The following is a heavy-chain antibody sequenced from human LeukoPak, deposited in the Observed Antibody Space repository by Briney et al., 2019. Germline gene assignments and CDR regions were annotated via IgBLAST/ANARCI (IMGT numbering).Heavy chain of an antibody. D-gene: IGHD6-19*01. CDR3: ASRGRIAVAGSFYFDY. V-gene: IGHV3-23*01. CDR1: GFTFSSYA. CDR2: ISGSGGST. Sequence: PGGSLRLSCAASGFTFSSYAMSWVRQAPGKGLEWVSAISGSGGSTYYADSVKGRFTISRDNSKNTLYLQMNSLRAEDTAVYYCASRGRIAVAGSFYFDYWGQGTLVTVSS. J-gene: IGHJ4*02.